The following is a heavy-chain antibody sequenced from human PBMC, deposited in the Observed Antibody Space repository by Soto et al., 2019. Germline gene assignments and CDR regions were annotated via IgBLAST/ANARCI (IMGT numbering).Heavy chain of an antibody. V-gene: IGHV3-23*01. Sequence: GGSLRLSCVASGFTFSSYAMSWVRQAPGKGLEWVSVISGSGGSTYYADSVKGRFTISRDNSKNTLYLQMNSLRAQDTAVYYCAKGTRGYCTNGVCYTVDYWGQGTLVTVSS. J-gene: IGHJ4*02. CDR1: GFTFSSYA. CDR3: AKGTRGYCTNGVCYTVDY. CDR2: ISGSGGST. D-gene: IGHD2-8*01.